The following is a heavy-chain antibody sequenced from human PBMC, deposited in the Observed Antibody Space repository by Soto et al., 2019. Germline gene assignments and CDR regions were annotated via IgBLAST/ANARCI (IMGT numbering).Heavy chain of an antibody. J-gene: IGHJ4*02. D-gene: IGHD1-1*01. CDR2: ISSSGRTI. CDR1: EFNFGDFC. Sequence: VVSMRVPCAAAEFNFGDFCMSWIRQAPGKGLEWVSYISSSGRTIYYADSVKGRFTISRDNAKNSLYLQMNSLRAEDTAVYYCARGRWNDVSYWGQGILVTVSS. V-gene: IGHV3-11*01. CDR3: ARGRWNDVSY.